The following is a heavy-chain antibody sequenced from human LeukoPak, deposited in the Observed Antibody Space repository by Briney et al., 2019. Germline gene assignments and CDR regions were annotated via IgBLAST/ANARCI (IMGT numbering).Heavy chain of an antibody. CDR1: RFTFSSYG. V-gene: IGHV3-33*01. CDR3: ASLYGSGSSLFDY. D-gene: IGHD3-10*01. Sequence: GRSLRLSCAASRFTFSSYGMHWVRQAPGKGLEWVAVIWYDGSNKYYADSVKGRFTISRDNSKNTLYLQMNSLRAEDTAVYYCASLYGSGSSLFDYWGQGTLVTVSS. CDR2: IWYDGSNK. J-gene: IGHJ4*02.